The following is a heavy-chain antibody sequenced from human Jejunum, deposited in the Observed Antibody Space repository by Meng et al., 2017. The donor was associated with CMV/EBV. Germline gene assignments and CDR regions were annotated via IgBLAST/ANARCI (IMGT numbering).Heavy chain of an antibody. D-gene: IGHD2-21*02. CDR1: GGSSSSRDS. CDR3: ARVGAYCGGDCYHPR. CDR2: IYHSGST. J-gene: IGHJ4*02. V-gene: IGHV4-4*02. Sequence: QLREWGPGRVKPSGPLSCPCAFSGGSSSSRDSWRWVRQRPGTGKEWIGEIYHSGSTNYNPSLKSRVTISVYESKNQFSLRLSSVTAADTAVYYCARVGAYCGGDCYHPRWGQGTLVTVSS.